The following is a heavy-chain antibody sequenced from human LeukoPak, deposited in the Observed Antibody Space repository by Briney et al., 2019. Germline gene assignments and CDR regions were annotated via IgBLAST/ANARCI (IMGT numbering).Heavy chain of an antibody. CDR3: AKGGLGSGSYLYYSYYYGMDV. CDR2: ISGDASNT. D-gene: IGHD3-10*01. CDR1: GFSFSRYG. V-gene: IGHV3-23*01. Sequence: GGSLRLSCAVSGFSFSRYGMSWVRQAPGKGLEWISAISGDASNTYYADSVKGRFTISRDSSKNTVYLQMNSLRAEDTAVYYCAKGGLGSGSYLYYSYYYGMDVWGQGTTVTVSS. J-gene: IGHJ6*02.